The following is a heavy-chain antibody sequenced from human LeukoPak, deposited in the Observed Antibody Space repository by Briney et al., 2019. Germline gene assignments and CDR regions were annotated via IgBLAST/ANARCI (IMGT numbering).Heavy chain of an antibody. J-gene: IGHJ4*02. CDR2: ISGTGGST. CDR3: VNIYGYSYGSN. CDR1: GFTFSNYA. V-gene: IGHV3-23*01. Sequence: GGSLRLSCAASGFTFSNYAMSWVRQAPGKGLEWVSAISGTGGSTYYADSVKGRFTISRDNSKNTLYLQMSSLRAEDTAVYYCVNIYGYSYGSNWGQGTLVTVSS. D-gene: IGHD5-18*01.